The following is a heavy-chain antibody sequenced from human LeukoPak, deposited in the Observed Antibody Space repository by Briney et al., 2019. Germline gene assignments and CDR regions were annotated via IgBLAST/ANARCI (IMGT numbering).Heavy chain of an antibody. CDR2: IYYSGST. Sequence: SETLSLTCTVSGGSISSYYWSWIRQPPGKGLEWIGYIYYSGSTNYNPSLKSRVTISVDTSKNQFPLKLSSVTAADTAVYYCARDQVAAGWFDPWGQGTLVTVSS. J-gene: IGHJ5*02. D-gene: IGHD6-13*01. V-gene: IGHV4-59*01. CDR3: ARDQVAAGWFDP. CDR1: GGSISSYY.